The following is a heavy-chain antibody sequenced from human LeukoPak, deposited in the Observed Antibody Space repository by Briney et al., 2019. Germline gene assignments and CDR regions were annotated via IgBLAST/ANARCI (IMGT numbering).Heavy chain of an antibody. CDR1: GYTFTSSD. Sequence: GASVKVSCKASGYTFTSSDINWLRQASGQGLEWMGWMNPNSGNTGYAQKFQGRVAMTKNTFINTAYMELSSLRSDDTAVYYCARGYYPSSAYYFDYWGQGSLVTVSS. J-gene: IGHJ4*02. CDR3: ARGYYPSSAYYFDY. CDR2: MNPNSGNT. V-gene: IGHV1-8*01. D-gene: IGHD3-22*01.